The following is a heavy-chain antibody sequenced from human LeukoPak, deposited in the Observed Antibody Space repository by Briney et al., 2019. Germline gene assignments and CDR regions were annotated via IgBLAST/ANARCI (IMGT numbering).Heavy chain of an antibody. CDR2: IFRDGYT. CDR3: ARGGGKTGPFHY. Sequence: PSETLSLTCTVSGYSISSGYYWGWIRRPPGKGLEWIGAIFRDGYTYYTPSLESRVIISIDTSEDQFSLKLNSVTAADTAVYYCARGGGKTGPFHYWGHGALVTVSS. J-gene: IGHJ4*01. D-gene: IGHD3-9*01. V-gene: IGHV4-38-2*02. CDR1: GYSISSGYY.